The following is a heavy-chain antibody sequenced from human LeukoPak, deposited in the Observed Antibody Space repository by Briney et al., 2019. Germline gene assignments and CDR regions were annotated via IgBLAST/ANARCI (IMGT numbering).Heavy chain of an antibody. V-gene: IGHV4-4*07. CDR1: GGSISSYY. Sequence: PSETLSLTCTVSGGSISSYYWSWIRQPAGKGLEWIGRIYTSGSTNYNPSLKSRVTMSVDMSKNQFSLKLSSVTAADTAVYYCARDLSGSRNNWFDPWGQGTLVTVSS. CDR2: IYTSGST. D-gene: IGHD3-9*01. J-gene: IGHJ5*02. CDR3: ARDLSGSRNNWFDP.